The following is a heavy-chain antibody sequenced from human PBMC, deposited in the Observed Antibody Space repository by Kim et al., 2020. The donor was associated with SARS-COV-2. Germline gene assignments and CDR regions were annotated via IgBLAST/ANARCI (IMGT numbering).Heavy chain of an antibody. Sequence: TYAGTVKRRFTSSRDNAKNSIYLQMNSLRAEDRAVYYCARERSGHINAMDGWGQGTTFTVSS. D-gene: IGHD2-21*01. V-gene: IGHV3-74*03. CDR3: ARERSGHINAMDG. J-gene: IGHJ6*02.